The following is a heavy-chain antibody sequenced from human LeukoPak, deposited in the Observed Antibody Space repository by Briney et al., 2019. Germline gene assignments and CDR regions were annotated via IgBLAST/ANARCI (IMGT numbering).Heavy chain of an antibody. V-gene: IGHV3-20*04. J-gene: IGHJ4*02. CDR3: ARSPPEGDY. CDR1: GFTFDDYG. Sequence: TGGSLRLSCADSGFTFDDYGMSWVRHAPGKGLEWISGISWNGGSTDYADSVKGRFTISRDNAKNSLYLQMNSLRVEDTALYYCARSPPEGDYWGQGTLVTVSS. CDR2: ISWNGGST.